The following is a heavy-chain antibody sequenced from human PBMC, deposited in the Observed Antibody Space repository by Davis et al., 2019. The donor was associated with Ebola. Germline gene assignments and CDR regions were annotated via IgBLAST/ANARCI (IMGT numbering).Heavy chain of an antibody. V-gene: IGHV3-30*02. CDR3: AKDQQAKRGLGAFDI. Sequence: GESLKISCAASGFSFSNYGMHWVRQAPGKGLEWVAFIRYDGSDKYYADSVKRRFTISRDNSKNTLYLQMNSLRVEDTAVYYCAKDQQAKRGLGAFDIWGQGTMVTVSS. CDR2: IRYDGSDK. D-gene: IGHD6-13*01. CDR1: GFSFSNYG. J-gene: IGHJ3*02.